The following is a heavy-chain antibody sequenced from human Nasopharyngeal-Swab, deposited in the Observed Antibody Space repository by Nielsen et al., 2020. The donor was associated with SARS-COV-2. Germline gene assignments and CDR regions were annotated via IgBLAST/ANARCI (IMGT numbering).Heavy chain of an antibody. CDR3: TTVEHYDILTGYYCHANFDY. CDR2: IKSKTDDETT. D-gene: IGHD3-9*01. J-gene: IGHJ4*02. V-gene: IGHV3-15*01. Sequence: GESLKISCAASGFTFSNAWMNWVRQAPGKGLEWIGRIKSKTDDETTDFAAPVKGRFTISRDDSKNTLYLQMNSLKTEDTAVYYCTTVEHYDILTGYYCHANFDYWGQGTLVTVSS. CDR1: GFTFSNAW.